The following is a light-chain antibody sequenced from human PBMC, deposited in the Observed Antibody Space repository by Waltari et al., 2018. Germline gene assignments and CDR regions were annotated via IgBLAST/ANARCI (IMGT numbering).Light chain of an antibody. CDR2: SAS. V-gene: IGKV1-9*01. Sequence: DIQLTQSPSFLSSSVGDRLTITCLASQGISSYLAWYQVRPGKAPKLLIYSASTLQSGVPSRFSGSGSGTDFTLTISSLQPEDFATYYCQQLNSYPLTFGGGTKLEIK. CDR1: QGISSY. CDR3: QQLNSYPLT. J-gene: IGKJ4*01.